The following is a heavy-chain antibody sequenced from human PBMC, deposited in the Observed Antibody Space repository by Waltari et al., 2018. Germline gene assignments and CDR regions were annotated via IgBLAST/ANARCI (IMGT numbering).Heavy chain of an antibody. CDR3: ARSMNYGPDY. D-gene: IGHD3-10*01. CDR2: INPDGRTT. V-gene: IGHV3-74*01. Sequence: EGQLVESGGDLVQPGGSLRLSCAASALTVSTYWLHWVRQAPGKGLVWVARINPDGRTTTYADSVRGRFSISRDNAKNTLYLQMNSLTVEDTAVYFCARSMNYGPDYWGRGTLVTVSS. J-gene: IGHJ4*02. CDR1: ALTVSTYW.